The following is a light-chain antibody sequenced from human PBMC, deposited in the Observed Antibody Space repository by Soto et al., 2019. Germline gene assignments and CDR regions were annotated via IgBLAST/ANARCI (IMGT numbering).Light chain of an antibody. CDR2: DAS. V-gene: IGKV1-5*01. J-gene: IGKJ2*01. CDR1: QSISTW. CDR3: QQYHTYSHT. Sequence: DIQMTQSPSTLSASIGDRVTITCRASQSISTWLAWYQQKPGKAPKLLIYDASNLETGVPARFSGSGSGTEFTLAISSLQPGDFATYYCQQYHTYSHTFGQGTRR.